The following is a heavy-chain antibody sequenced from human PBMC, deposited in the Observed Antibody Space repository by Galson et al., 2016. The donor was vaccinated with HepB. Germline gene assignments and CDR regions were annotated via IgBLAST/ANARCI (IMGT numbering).Heavy chain of an antibody. D-gene: IGHD3/OR15-3a*01. CDR3: ARDQFLDWLSRGFDF. CDR2: INPKTGDT. Sequence: SVKVSCKASGYTFAGHYINWVRQAPGQGLEWMGWINPKTGDTNYAQRFQGRVTMTRDTSANTVYMELSRLKFDDTAVYYCARDQFLDWLSRGFDFWGQGTSVTVSS. J-gene: IGHJ3*01. V-gene: IGHV1-2*02. CDR1: GYTFAGHY.